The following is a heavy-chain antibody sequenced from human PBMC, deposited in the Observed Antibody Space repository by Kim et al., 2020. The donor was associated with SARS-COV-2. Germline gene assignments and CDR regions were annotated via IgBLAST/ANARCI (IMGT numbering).Heavy chain of an antibody. CDR1: GYTFTSYY. CDR3: ARDGNIVVVIAIPSKTGYYGMDV. V-gene: IGHV1-46*01. CDR2: INPSGGST. J-gene: IGHJ6*02. D-gene: IGHD2-21*01. Sequence: ASVKVSCKASGYTFTSYYMHWVRQAPGQGLEWMGIINPSGGSTSYAQKFQGRVTMTRDTSTSTVYMELSSLRSEDTAVYYCARDGNIVVVIAIPSKTGYYGMDVWGQGTTVTVSS.